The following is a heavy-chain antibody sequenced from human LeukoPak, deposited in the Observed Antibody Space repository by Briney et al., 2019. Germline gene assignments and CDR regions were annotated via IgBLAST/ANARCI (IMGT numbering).Heavy chain of an antibody. V-gene: IGHV5-51*01. J-gene: IGHJ4*02. CDR1: GYSFTTYW. CDR2: IYPGDSDT. CDR3: ARHESGRYFDY. Sequence: GESLKISCKGSGYSFTTYWIGWVRQMPGKGLECMGIIYPGDSDTRYSPSFQGQVTISADKCFSTAYLQWSSLKASDTAMYYCARHESGRYFDYWGQGTLVTVSS.